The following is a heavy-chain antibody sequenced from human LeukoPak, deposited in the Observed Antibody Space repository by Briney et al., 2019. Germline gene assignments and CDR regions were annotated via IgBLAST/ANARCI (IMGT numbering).Heavy chain of an antibody. CDR2: ISSSGSTI. Sequence: GGSLRLSCAASGFTFSSYEMNWVRQAPGKGLEWVSYISSSGSTIYYADSVKGRFTISRDNAKNSLYLQMNSLRAEDSAMYYCARVKEASAFDIWGQGTMVTVSS. V-gene: IGHV3-48*03. CDR3: ARVKEASAFDI. D-gene: IGHD5-12*01. J-gene: IGHJ3*02. CDR1: GFTFSSYE.